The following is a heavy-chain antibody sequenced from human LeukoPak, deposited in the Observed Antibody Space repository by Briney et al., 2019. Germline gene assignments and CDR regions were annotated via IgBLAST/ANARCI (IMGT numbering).Heavy chain of an antibody. Sequence: PSETLSLTCSVSGGSISTYSWNWIRQSPGKELEWIGNIFYGGTTNYNPSLKSRVNISVDTSKNQFSLKLKSVTAADTAVYYYARSYDFWTGYYDFWGLGALATVSS. V-gene: IGHV4-59*01. CDR3: ARSYDFWTGYYDF. CDR1: GGSISTYS. D-gene: IGHD3-3*01. CDR2: IFYGGTT. J-gene: IGHJ4*02.